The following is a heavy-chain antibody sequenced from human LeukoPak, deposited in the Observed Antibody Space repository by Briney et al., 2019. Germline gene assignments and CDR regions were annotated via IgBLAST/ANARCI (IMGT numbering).Heavy chain of an antibody. D-gene: IGHD6-6*01. CDR3: AKASSVHRYYFDY. J-gene: IGHJ4*02. CDR2: IKRKTDDGTT. CDR1: GFSFSDTW. Sequence: GGSLRLSCAASGFSFSDTWMNWVRQAPGKGLEWVGLIKRKTDDGTTDYAAPEKGRFTISRDDSKNTLYLQMNSLRAEDTAIYYRAKASSVHRYYFDYWGQGTLVTVSS. V-gene: IGHV3-15*07.